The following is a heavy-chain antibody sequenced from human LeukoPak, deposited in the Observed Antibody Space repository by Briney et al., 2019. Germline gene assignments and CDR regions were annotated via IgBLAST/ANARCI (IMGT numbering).Heavy chain of an antibody. J-gene: IGHJ5*02. CDR2: MNPHSGNT. CDR3: TRGSGDGGETNWFDP. V-gene: IGHV1-8*01. Sequence: EASVKVSCKASGYTFASYDINWVRQAPGQGLEWMGWMNPHSGNTGYAQIFRGRITMTSNNSMSTAYMELSSLIFDDTAVYYCTRGSGDGGETNWFDPWGLGTLVTVSS. D-gene: IGHD2-21*02. CDR1: GYTFASYD.